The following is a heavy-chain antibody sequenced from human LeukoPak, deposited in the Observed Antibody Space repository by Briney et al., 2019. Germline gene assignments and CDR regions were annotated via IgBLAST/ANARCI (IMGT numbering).Heavy chain of an antibody. CDR1: RDSIDSFY. CDR2: IYYRGTT. Sequence: SETLSLTRTVSRDSIDSFYWRWIRQPPGKGLGWIGYIYYRGTTSDNPFLKSRVTISVDTSKSQFSLKLNSVTAADTAVYYCARLPRYGGYDHFDYWGQGILVIVSS. D-gene: IGHD5-12*01. J-gene: IGHJ4*02. CDR3: ARLPRYGGYDHFDY. V-gene: IGHV4-59*12.